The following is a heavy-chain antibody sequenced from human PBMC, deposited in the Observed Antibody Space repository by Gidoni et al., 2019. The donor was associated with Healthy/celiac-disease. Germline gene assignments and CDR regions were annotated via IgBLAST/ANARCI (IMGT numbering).Heavy chain of an antibody. CDR1: GFTFDDYA. V-gene: IGHV3-9*01. J-gene: IGHJ4*02. CDR2: ISWNSGSI. D-gene: IGHD1-26*01. CDR3: AKGGGSGSYYFPRLFDY. Sequence: EVQLVESGGGLVQPGRSLRLSCAASGFTFDDYAMHWVRQAPGKGLEWVSGISWNSGSIGYADSVKGRFTISRDNAKNSLYLQMNSLRAEDTALYYCAKGGGSGSYYFPRLFDYWGQGTLVTVSS.